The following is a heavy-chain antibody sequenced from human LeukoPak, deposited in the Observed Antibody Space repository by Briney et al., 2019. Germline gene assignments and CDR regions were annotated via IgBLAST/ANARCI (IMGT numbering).Heavy chain of an antibody. CDR1: GFTFSSYE. CDR3: ARGSSYYDSRDTRSVV. D-gene: IGHD3-22*01. CDR2: ISSSGSTI. Sequence: PGGSLRLSCAASGFTFSSYEMNWVRQAPGKGLEWVSYISSSGSTIYYADSVKGRFTISRDNAKNSLYLQMNSLRAEDTAVYYCARGSSYYDSRDTRSVVWGQGTLVTASS. J-gene: IGHJ4*02. V-gene: IGHV3-48*03.